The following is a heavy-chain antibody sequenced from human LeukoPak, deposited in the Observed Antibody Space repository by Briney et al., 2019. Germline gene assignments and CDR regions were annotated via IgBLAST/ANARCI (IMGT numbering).Heavy chain of an antibody. Sequence: PGRSLRLSCTGSGFTFGDHAMSWVRQAPGKGLERVGFIRSKAYRGTTEYAASVKGRFTISRDDSASIAYLQMNSLRTEDTAVYYCARGPIQLWIHNAMDVWGQGTTVTVSS. D-gene: IGHD5-18*01. J-gene: IGHJ6*02. CDR2: IRSKAYRGTT. CDR3: ARGPIQLWIHNAMDV. CDR1: GFTFGDHA. V-gene: IGHV3-49*04.